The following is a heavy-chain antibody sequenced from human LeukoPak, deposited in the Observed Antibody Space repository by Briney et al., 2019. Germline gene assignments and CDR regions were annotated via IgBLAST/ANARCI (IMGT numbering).Heavy chain of an antibody. CDR2: INHSGST. D-gene: IGHD3-22*01. J-gene: IGHJ6*03. V-gene: IGHV4-34*01. CDR3: ARESDYYDSSGYYYYYYMDV. Sequence: SETLSLTCAVYGGSFSGYYWSWIRQPPGKGLGWIGEINHSGSTNYNPSLKSRVTISVDTSKNQFSLKLSSVTAADTAVYYCARESDYYDSSGYYYYYYMDVWGKGTTVTISS. CDR1: GGSFSGYY.